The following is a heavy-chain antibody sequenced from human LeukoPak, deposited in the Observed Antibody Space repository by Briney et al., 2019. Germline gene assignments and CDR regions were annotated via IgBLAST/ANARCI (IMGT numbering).Heavy chain of an antibody. CDR3: AKDPSRAYDILTGPFDY. Sequence: GGSLRLSCAASGFTFSSYAMSWVRQAPGKGLEWVSAISGSGGSTYYADSVKGRFTISRDYSKNTLYLQMNSLRAEDTAVYYCAKDPSRAYDILTGPFDYWGQGTLVTVSS. J-gene: IGHJ4*02. D-gene: IGHD3-9*01. CDR2: ISGSGGST. CDR1: GFTFSSYA. V-gene: IGHV3-23*01.